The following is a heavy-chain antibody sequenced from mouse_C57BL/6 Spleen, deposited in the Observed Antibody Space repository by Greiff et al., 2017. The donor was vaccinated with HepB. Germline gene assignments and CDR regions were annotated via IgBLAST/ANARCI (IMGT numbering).Heavy chain of an antibody. CDR2: ISYSGST. CDR1: GYSITSGYD. D-gene: IGHD1-1*01. V-gene: IGHV3-1*01. J-gene: IGHJ1*03. Sequence: VQLKESGPGMVKPSQSLSLTCTVTGYSITSGYDWHWIRHFPGNKLEWMGYISYSGSTNYNPSLKSRISITHDTSKNHFFLKLNSVTTEDTATYYCAREGSYYYGSRYFDVWGTGTTVTVSS. CDR3: AREGSYYYGSRYFDV.